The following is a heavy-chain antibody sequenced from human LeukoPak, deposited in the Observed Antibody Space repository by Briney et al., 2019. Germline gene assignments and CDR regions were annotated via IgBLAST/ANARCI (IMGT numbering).Heavy chain of an antibody. Sequence: SETLSLTCTVSGGSISSYYWSWIRQPAGKGLEWIGRIYTSGSTNYNPSLKSRVTMSVDTSKNQFSLKLSSVTAADTAVCYCARGRTRGYYDSSGYYWYFDYWGQGTLVTVSS. V-gene: IGHV4-4*07. CDR2: IYTSGST. CDR1: GGSISSYY. D-gene: IGHD3-22*01. J-gene: IGHJ4*02. CDR3: ARGRTRGYYDSSGYYWYFDY.